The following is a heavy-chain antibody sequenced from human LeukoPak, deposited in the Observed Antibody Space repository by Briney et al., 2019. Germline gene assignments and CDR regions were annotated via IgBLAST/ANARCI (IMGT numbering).Heavy chain of an antibody. CDR2: INPNSGGT. CDR3: ARVVVVPAAQFDY. D-gene: IGHD2-2*01. V-gene: IGHV1-2*02. Sequence: ASVKVSCKASGYIFTDYYMHWVRQAPGQGLEWMGWINPNSGGTNYAQKFQGRVTMTRDTSISTAYMELSRLRSDDTAVYYCARVVVVPAAQFDYWGQGTLVTVSS. CDR1: GYIFTDYY. J-gene: IGHJ4*02.